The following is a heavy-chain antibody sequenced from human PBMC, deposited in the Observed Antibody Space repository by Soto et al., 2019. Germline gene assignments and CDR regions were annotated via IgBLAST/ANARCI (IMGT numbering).Heavy chain of an antibody. J-gene: IGHJ5*02. D-gene: IGHD3-10*01. V-gene: IGHV2-5*02. CDR2: IYWDDDK. CDR3: ARVGTISGSYLLRWFDP. CDR1: GFSLSTSGVG. Sequence: QITLKESGPTLVKPTQTLTLTCTFSGFSLSTSGVGVGWIRQPPGKALEWLALIYWDDDKRYSPSLKSRLTISKDTSKNQVVLTMTNMDPVDTATYYCARVGTISGSYLLRWFDPWGQGPLVTVSS.